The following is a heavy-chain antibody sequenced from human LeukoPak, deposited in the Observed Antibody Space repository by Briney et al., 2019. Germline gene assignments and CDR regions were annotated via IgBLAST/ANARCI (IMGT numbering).Heavy chain of an antibody. D-gene: IGHD5-12*01. CDR2: IYPGDSDT. V-gene: IGHV5-51*01. Sequence: GESLKISCKGSGYSFTSYWIGWVRQMPGKGLEWMGIIYPGDSDTRYSPSFQGQVTISADKSSSTAYLQWSSLKASDTAMYCCARQTNSGYDRGYYYYYMDVWGKGTTVTVSS. CDR3: ARQTNSGYDRGYYYYYMDV. CDR1: GYSFTSYW. J-gene: IGHJ6*03.